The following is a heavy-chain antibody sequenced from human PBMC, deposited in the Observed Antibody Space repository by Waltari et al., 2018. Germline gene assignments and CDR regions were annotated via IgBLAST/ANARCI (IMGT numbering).Heavy chain of an antibody. J-gene: IGHJ4*02. V-gene: IGHV3-48*03. Sequence: EVQLVESGGGLVQPGGSLRLSCAASGFTFSRYGMNWVRQAPGKWLEWISYISGSGTTIYYADSVKGRFTISRDDAENSLYLQMNSLRAEDTALYYCARRFDSWGQGTRVTVSS. CDR1: GFTFSRYG. CDR3: ARRFDS. CDR2: ISGSGTTI.